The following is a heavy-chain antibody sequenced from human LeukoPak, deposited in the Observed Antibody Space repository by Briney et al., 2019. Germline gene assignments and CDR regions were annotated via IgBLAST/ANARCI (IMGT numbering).Heavy chain of an antibody. CDR3: AKYGSGTYYNGLH. V-gene: IGHV3-23*01. D-gene: IGHD3-10*01. CDR1: GFAFSSYA. CDR2: ISGSGGST. Sequence: GGSLRLSCAASGFAFSSYAMSWVRQAPGKGLEWVSTISGSGGSTYYAASVKGRFIISRDISKSTLYLQMNSLRDEDTALYYCAKYGSGTYYNGLHWGQGTLVTVSS. J-gene: IGHJ4*02.